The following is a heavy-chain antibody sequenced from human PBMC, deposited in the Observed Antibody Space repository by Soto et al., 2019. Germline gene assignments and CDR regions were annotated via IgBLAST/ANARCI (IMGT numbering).Heavy chain of an antibody. D-gene: IGHD3-22*01. CDR1: GGSFSGYY. J-gene: IGHJ1*01. V-gene: IGHV4-34*10. CDR3: ALRSMAVVPEY. CDR2: LYYGRSA. Sequence: SETLSLTCAVYGGSFSGYYWSWIRQHPGKGPESIGYLYYGRSANYNPSLKSRVTLSVDTSTNQCSLTLSSMTAADTAVYYCALRSMAVVPEYWGQGTLVTVS.